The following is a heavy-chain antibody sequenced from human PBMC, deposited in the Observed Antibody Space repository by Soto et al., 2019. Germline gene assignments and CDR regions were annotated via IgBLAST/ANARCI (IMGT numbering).Heavy chain of an antibody. CDR1: GFTFDDYA. Sequence: EVQLVESGGGLVQPGRSLRLSCAASGFTFDDYAMHWVRQAPGKGLEWVSGISWNSGSIGYADSVKGRFTISRDNAKNSLDLQMKSLRAEDTALYYCAKAPRIAAAGTWWFDYWGQGTLVTVSS. J-gene: IGHJ4*02. CDR3: AKAPRIAAAGTWWFDY. V-gene: IGHV3-9*01. D-gene: IGHD6-13*01. CDR2: ISWNSGSI.